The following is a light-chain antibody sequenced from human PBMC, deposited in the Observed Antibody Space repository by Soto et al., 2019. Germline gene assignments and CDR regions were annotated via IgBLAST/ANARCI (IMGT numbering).Light chain of an antibody. CDR2: DAS. CDR1: QSVSSN. J-gene: IGKJ5*01. Sequence: RVMTQSPSTLSVSPGRSPTLSCRASQSVSSNLAWHQQKPGQAPRILMYDASTRATGISARFSGSGYGTEFNLTISSLQSEDFAVYYCQQYHNWPITFGQGTRLEIK. V-gene: IGKV3-15*01. CDR3: QQYHNWPIT.